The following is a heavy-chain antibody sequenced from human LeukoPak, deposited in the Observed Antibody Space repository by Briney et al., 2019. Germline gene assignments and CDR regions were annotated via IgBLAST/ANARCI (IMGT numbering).Heavy chain of an antibody. CDR2: IYSGGST. CDR3: AREPGDYFDF. V-gene: IGHV3-53*01. J-gene: IGHJ4*02. D-gene: IGHD1-14*01. CDR1: GFIVRSNY. Sequence: PGGSLRLSWAASGFIVRSNYMNWVRQAPGKGLEWVSVIYSGGSTYYADSVKGRFTISRDNSKNTLFLQMNGLRAEDTAVYYCAREPGDYFDFWGQGTLVTVSS.